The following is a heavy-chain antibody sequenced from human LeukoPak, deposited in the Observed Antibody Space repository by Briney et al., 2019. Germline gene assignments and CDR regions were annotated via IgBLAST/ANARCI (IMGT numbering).Heavy chain of an antibody. CDR2: IKSKTDGGTT. Sequence: PGGSLRLSCAASGFTFSNAWMSWVRQAPGKGLEWVGRIKSKTDGGTTDYAAPVKGRFTISRDDSKNTLYLQMNSLKTEDTAVYYCTSRGYSSSDWFDPWGQGTLVTVSS. J-gene: IGHJ5*02. V-gene: IGHV3-15*01. CDR1: GFTFSNAW. CDR3: TSRGYSSSDWFDP. D-gene: IGHD6-6*01.